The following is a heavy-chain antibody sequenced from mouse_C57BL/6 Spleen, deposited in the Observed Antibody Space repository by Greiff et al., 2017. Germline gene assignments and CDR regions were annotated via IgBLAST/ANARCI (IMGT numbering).Heavy chain of an antibody. CDR1: GFSLTSYG. Sequence: QVQLQQSGPGLVQPSQSLSITCTASGFSLTSYGVHWVRQSPGKGLEWLGVIWSGGSTDYNAAFISRRSISKDNSKSQVFFKMNSLQADDTAIYYCARKGSWYVGFDYWGQGTTLTVSS. D-gene: IGHD2-14*01. J-gene: IGHJ2*01. CDR2: IWSGGST. V-gene: IGHV2-2*01. CDR3: ARKGSWYVGFDY.